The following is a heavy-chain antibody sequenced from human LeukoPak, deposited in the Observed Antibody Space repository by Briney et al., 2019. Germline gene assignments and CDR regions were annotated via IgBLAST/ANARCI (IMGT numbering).Heavy chain of an antibody. CDR1: GSTFSSYA. D-gene: IGHD2-2*02. CDR3: AKPGYCSSTSCYNLFYYYYGMDV. Sequence: GGSLRLSCAASGSTFSSYAMSWVRQAPGKGLEWVSAISGSGGSTYYADSVKGRFTISRDNSKNTLYLQMNSLRADDTAVYYCAKPGYCSSTSCYNLFYYYYGMDVWGQGTTVTVSS. V-gene: IGHV3-23*01. CDR2: ISGSGGST. J-gene: IGHJ6*02.